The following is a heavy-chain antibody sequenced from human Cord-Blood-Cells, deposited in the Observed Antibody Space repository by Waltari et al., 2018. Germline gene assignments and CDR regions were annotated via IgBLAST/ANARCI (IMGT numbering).Heavy chain of an antibody. Sequence: QLQLQESGPGLVKPSETLSLTCTVSGGSISSSSYYWGWIRQPPGKGLEWIGSIYYSGSHDYNPSLRSRVTISVDTSKNQFSLKLSSVTAADTAVYYCARLGAGDRYYFDYWGQGTLVTVSS. CDR1: GGSISSSSYY. CDR3: ARLGAGDRYYFDY. CDR2: IYYSGSH. J-gene: IGHJ4*02. V-gene: IGHV4-39*01. D-gene: IGHD3-10*01.